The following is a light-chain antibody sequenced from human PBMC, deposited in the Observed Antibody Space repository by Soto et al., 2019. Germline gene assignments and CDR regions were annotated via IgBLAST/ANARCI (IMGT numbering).Light chain of an antibody. V-gene: IGKV3-20*01. Sequence: EIVLTQSPGTLSLSPGERATLSCRASQSVSNNYLAWYQQKPGQAPRLLIYGASNRATGIPDRFSGSWYGTDLTLTISRLEPEDFEVYYCQQYGSSGTFGQGTNVEIK. CDR1: QSVSNNY. CDR3: QQYGSSGT. CDR2: GAS. J-gene: IGKJ1*01.